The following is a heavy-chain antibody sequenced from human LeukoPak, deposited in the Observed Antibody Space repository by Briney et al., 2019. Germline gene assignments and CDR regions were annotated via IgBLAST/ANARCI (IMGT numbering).Heavy chain of an antibody. CDR2: ISAYNGNT. V-gene: IGHV1-18*01. J-gene: IGHJ3*02. Sequence: GASVKVSCKASGYTFTSYGISWVRQAPGQGLEWMGWISAYNGNTNYAQKLQGRVTMTTDTSTSTAYMELRGLRSDDTAVYYCARVIWYSSGWPDAFDIWGQGTMVTVSS. CDR3: ARVIWYSSGWPDAFDI. D-gene: IGHD6-19*01. CDR1: GYTFTSYG.